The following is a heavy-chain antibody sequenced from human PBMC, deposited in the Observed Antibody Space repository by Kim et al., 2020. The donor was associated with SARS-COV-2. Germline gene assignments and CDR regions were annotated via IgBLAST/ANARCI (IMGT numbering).Heavy chain of an antibody. Sequence: SETLSLTCTVSGGSISSTGYYWGWVRQPPGKGLEWIGAISYGGSTYYNASLKSRVTISVDTSKDQFSLNLNSVTAADTAVYYCARHVRLRYPDYWGQGTLVTVSS. CDR3: ARHVRLRYPDY. D-gene: IGHD3-9*01. V-gene: IGHV4-39*01. J-gene: IGHJ4*02. CDR2: ISYGGST. CDR1: GGSISSTGYY.